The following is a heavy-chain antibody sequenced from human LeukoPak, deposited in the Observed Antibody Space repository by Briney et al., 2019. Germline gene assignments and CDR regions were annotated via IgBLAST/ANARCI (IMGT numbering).Heavy chain of an antibody. CDR3: ARHRVGYYYGSGSPSGWFDP. V-gene: IGHV5-51*01. CDR2: IYPGDSDT. Sequence: GESLKISCKGSGYSFTSYWIGWVRQMPGKGLEWMGIIYPGDSDTRYSPSFQGQVTISADKSISTAYLQWSSLKASDTAMYYCARHRVGYYYGSGSPSGWFDPWGQGTLVTVSS. CDR1: GYSFTSYW. J-gene: IGHJ5*02. D-gene: IGHD3-10*01.